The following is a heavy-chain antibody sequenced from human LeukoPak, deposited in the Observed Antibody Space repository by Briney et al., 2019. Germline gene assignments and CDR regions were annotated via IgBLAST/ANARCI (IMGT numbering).Heavy chain of an antibody. CDR3: TLNTHYYGSGSYFDY. J-gene: IGHJ4*02. CDR1: GYTFTSYG. Sequence: ASVKVSCKASGYTFTSYGISWVRQAPGQGLEWMGWISAYNGNTNYAQKLQGRVTMTTDTSTSTAYMELRSLRSDDTAVYYCTLNTHYYGSGSYFDYWGQGTLVTVSS. D-gene: IGHD3-10*01. V-gene: IGHV1-18*01. CDR2: ISAYNGNT.